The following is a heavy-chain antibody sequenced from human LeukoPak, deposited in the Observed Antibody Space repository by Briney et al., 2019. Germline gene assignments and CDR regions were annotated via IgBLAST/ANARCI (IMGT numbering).Heavy chain of an antibody. CDR3: ARHREGFSRYSSSWGGYYFDY. Sequence: GGSLRLSCAASGFTFSSYEMNWVRQAPGKGLEWVPYISSSGSTIYYADSVKGRFTISRDNAKNSLYLQMNSLRAEDTAVYYCARHREGFSRYSSSWGGYYFDYWGQGTLVTVSS. D-gene: IGHD6-13*01. CDR2: ISSSGSTI. J-gene: IGHJ4*02. V-gene: IGHV3-48*03. CDR1: GFTFSSYE.